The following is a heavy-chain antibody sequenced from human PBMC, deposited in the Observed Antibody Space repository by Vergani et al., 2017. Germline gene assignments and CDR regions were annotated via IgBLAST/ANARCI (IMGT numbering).Heavy chain of an antibody. Sequence: EVQLVESGGGLVQPGRSLRLSCAASGFTFDDYAMHWVRQAPGKGLEWVSGISWNSGRIGYADSVKGRFTISRDNAKNSLYLQMHSLRAEDTALYYCAKVNHYCSSTSCYFDYWGQGTLVTVSS. CDR2: ISWNSGRI. D-gene: IGHD2-2*01. V-gene: IGHV3-9*01. J-gene: IGHJ4*02. CDR3: AKVNHYCSSTSCYFDY. CDR1: GFTFDDYA.